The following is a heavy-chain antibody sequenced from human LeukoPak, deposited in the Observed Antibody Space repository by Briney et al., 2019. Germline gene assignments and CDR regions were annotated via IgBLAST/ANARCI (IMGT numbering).Heavy chain of an antibody. CDR1: GGSFSGYY. CDR2: INHSGST. Sequence: PSETLSLTCAVYGGSFSGYYWSWIRQPPGKGLEWIGEINHSGSTNYNPSLKSRVTISVDTSKNQFSLKLSSVTAADTAVYYCASSYYYDSSGYYYLDCWGQGTLVTVSS. V-gene: IGHV4-34*01. J-gene: IGHJ4*02. D-gene: IGHD3-22*01. CDR3: ASSYYYDSSGYYYLDC.